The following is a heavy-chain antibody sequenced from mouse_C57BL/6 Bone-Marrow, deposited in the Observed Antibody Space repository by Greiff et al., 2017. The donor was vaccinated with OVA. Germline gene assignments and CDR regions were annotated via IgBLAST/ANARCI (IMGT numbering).Heavy chain of an antibody. J-gene: IGHJ4*01. CDR1: GFSFTGYY. Sequence: EVQLLQSGPELVKPGASVKLSCTASGFSFTGYYMSWVHQSPEKRLEWVGAISPGTGGTSYPHNVKARFTFTVDKSSSKAYLQLKNLTSEDTAVYYCARRHTVEDPYYAMDYWGQGTSVTVSA. CDR2: ISPGTGGT. D-gene: IGHD1-1*01. V-gene: IGHV1-42*01. CDR3: ARRHTVEDPYYAMDY.